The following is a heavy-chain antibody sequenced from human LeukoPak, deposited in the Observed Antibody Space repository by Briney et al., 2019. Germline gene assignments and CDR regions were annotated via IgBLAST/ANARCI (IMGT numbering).Heavy chain of an antibody. CDR2: ISGSGGST. D-gene: IGHD2-15*01. Sequence: PGGSLRLSCAASGFTFSGYAMSWVRQAPGKGLEWVSAISGSGGSTYYADSVKGRFTISRDNSKNTLYLQMNSLRAEDTAVYYCAKDTGGYCSGGSCLYYFDYWGQGTLVTVSS. CDR3: AKDTGGYCSGGSCLYYFDY. V-gene: IGHV3-23*01. CDR1: GFTFSGYA. J-gene: IGHJ4*02.